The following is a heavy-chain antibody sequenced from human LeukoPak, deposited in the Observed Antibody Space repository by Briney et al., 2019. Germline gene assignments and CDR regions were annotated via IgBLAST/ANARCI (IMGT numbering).Heavy chain of an antibody. Sequence: ASVKVSCKASGYTFTGYYMHWVGQPPGQELEWLGWINPNSGGTNYAQKFQGRVTMTRDTSISTAYMELSRLRSDATAVLYCARVYRYCSSTSCYAEDYYYGMDVWGQRTTVTVSS. J-gene: IGHJ6*02. CDR3: ARVYRYCSSTSCYAEDYYYGMDV. CDR1: GYTFTGYY. V-gene: IGHV1-2*02. D-gene: IGHD2-2*01. CDR2: INPNSGGT.